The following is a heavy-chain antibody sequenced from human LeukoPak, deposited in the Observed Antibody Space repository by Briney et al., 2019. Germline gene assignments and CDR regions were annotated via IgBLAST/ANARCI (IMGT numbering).Heavy chain of an antibody. Sequence: PGGTLRLSCAASGFTFSSYGMSWVRQAPGKGLEWVAAISYDGSKKHYADSVKGRFTISRDNSKNTLYLQMNSLRAEDTAVYYCPRDLLPAAGEYYFDYWGQGTLVTVSS. CDR3: PRDLLPAAGEYYFDY. D-gene: IGHD6-13*01. V-gene: IGHV3-30*03. CDR2: ISYDGSKK. CDR1: GFTFSSYG. J-gene: IGHJ4*02.